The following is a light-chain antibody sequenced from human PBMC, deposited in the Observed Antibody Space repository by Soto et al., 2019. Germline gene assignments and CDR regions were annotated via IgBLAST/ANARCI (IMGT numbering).Light chain of an antibody. V-gene: IGKV3-15*01. CDR2: GAS. Sequence: MTQSPDTLSVSPGDRVTLSCRAIHSVGTNLASYQQKPGQAPRLLIYGASARASGVPTRFSGSRSGAEFTLTINSLQSEDFAVYYCQKHNNWPLKFGQGTKVDIK. J-gene: IGKJ1*01. CDR3: QKHNNWPLK. CDR1: HSVGTN.